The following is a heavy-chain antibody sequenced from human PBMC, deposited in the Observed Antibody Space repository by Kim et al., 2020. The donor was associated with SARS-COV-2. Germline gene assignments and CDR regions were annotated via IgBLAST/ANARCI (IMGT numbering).Heavy chain of an antibody. CDR2: INHSGST. Sequence: SETLSLTCAVYGGSFSGYYWSWIRQPPGKGLEWIGEINHSGSTNYNPSLKSRVTISVDTSKNQFSLKLSSVTAADTAVYYCARGRISRSGSYYSSAQNARYYFDYWGQGTLVTVSS. V-gene: IGHV4-34*01. CDR3: ARGRISRSGSYYSSAQNARYYFDY. D-gene: IGHD1-26*01. CDR1: GGSFSGYY. J-gene: IGHJ4*02.